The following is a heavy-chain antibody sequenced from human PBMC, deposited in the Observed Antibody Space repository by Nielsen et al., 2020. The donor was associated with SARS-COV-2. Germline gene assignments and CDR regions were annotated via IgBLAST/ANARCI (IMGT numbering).Heavy chain of an antibody. Sequence: VRQAPGKGLEWMGIIYPGDSDNRYSPSFQGQVTISADKSISTAYLQWSSLKASDTAMYYCARSTYYYDSSGYYYPDAFDIWGQGTMVTVSS. CDR2: IYPGDSDN. V-gene: IGHV5-51*01. J-gene: IGHJ3*02. CDR3: ARSTYYYDSSGYYYPDAFDI. D-gene: IGHD3-22*01.